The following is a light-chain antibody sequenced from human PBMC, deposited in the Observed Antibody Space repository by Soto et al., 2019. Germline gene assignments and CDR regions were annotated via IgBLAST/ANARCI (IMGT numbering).Light chain of an antibody. CDR2: EVS. V-gene: IGLV2-14*01. J-gene: IGLJ1*01. CDR3: SSYTSSSTDG. Sequence: QSALTQPASVSGSPGKSITISCTGTSSDVGGYNYVSWYQQHPGKAPKLMIYEVSNRPSGVSNRFSGSKSGNTASLTISGLQAEDEADYYCSSYTSSSTDGFGTGTKLTVL. CDR1: SSDVGGYNY.